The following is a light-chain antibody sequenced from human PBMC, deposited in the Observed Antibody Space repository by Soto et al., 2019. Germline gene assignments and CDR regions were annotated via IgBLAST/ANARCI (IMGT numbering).Light chain of an antibody. Sequence: ILTQSPATLSLSPGERATLSCRASQSISNSYLFWYQQKPGQAPRLLIYGTSSRATGVPDRFSGSGSGKNFTLTFRRRDPEDVAVSYCQQYGSSPLFTFGPGTKV. CDR2: GTS. V-gene: IGKV3-20*01. CDR1: QSISNSY. J-gene: IGKJ3*01. CDR3: QQYGSSPLFT.